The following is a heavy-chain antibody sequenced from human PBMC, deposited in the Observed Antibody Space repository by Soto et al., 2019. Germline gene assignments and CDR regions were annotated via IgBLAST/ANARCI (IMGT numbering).Heavy chain of an antibody. CDR2: IYYSGST. Sequence: SETLSLTCTVSGGSITSGGYYWSWIRQHPGKGLEWIGYIYYSGSTNYNPSLKSRVTISVDTSKNQFSLKLSSVTAADTAVYYCARLTTNCSSTSCYAFDIWGQGTMVTVSS. CDR3: ARLTTNCSSTSCYAFDI. D-gene: IGHD2-2*01. CDR1: GGSITSGGYY. J-gene: IGHJ3*02. V-gene: IGHV4-61*08.